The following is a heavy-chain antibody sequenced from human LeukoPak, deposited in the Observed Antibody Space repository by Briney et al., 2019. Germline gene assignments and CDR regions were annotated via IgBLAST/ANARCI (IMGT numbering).Heavy chain of an antibody. D-gene: IGHD1-26*01. CDR1: GFTFSNYA. V-gene: IGHV3-30*04. Sequence: GRSLRLSCAASGFTFSNYAMHWVRQAPGKGLEWVAIISYDESRNYYADSVKGRFTISRDNSKNSLYLQMNSLRAEDTAIYYCARDHQLGFKFGGSYHADLDYWGQGTLVTVSS. CDR2: ISYDESRN. CDR3: ARDHQLGFKFGGSYHADLDY. J-gene: IGHJ4*02.